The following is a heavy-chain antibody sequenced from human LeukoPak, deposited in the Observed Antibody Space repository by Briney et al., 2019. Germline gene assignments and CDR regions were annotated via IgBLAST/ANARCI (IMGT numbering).Heavy chain of an antibody. V-gene: IGHV1-69*13. CDR2: FIPIFGTA. CDR3: ARGGYYDSSGYYYAYYFDY. D-gene: IGHD3-22*01. Sequence: SVKVSCKASGGTFSSYAISWVRQAPGQGLEWMGGFIPIFGTANYAQKFQGRVTITADESTSTAYMELSSLRSEDTAVYYCARGGYYDSSGYYYAYYFDYWGQGTLVTVSS. J-gene: IGHJ4*02. CDR1: GGTFSSYA.